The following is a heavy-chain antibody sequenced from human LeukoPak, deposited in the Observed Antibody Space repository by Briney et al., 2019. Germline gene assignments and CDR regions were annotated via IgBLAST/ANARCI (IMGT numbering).Heavy chain of an antibody. Sequence: PSETLSLTCAVYGGSFSGYYWSWIRQPPGKGLEWIGEINHSGSTNYNPSLKSRVTMSVDTSKNQFSLKLSSVTAADTAVYYCARTYYDILTGYYNDYWGQGTLVTVSS. CDR3: ARTYYDILTGYYNDY. CDR2: INHSGST. J-gene: IGHJ4*02. V-gene: IGHV4-34*01. CDR1: GGSFSGYY. D-gene: IGHD3-9*01.